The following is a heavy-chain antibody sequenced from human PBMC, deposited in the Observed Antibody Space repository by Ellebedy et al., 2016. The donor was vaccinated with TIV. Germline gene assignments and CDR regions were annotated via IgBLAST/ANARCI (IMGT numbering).Heavy chain of an antibody. CDR3: AMHQKELFDY. CDR2: IYYSVIT. J-gene: IGHJ4*02. V-gene: IGHV4-39*07. D-gene: IGHD1-26*01. Sequence: MPSETLSLTCTVSGGSISATNSHWDWIRQPPGKGLAWIGTIYYSVITMYNLSLNSRVTISTDMSKNQFSLILSSVTAADTAVYYCAMHQKELFDYWGPGALISVSS. CDR1: GGSISATNSH.